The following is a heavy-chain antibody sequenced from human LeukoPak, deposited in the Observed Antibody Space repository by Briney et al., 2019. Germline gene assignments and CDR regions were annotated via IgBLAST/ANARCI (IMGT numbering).Heavy chain of an antibody. J-gene: IGHJ4*02. V-gene: IGHV3-53*01. D-gene: IGHD3-22*01. Sequence: GGSLRLSCAASGFTVSSNYMSWVRQAPGKGLEWVSVIYSGGSTYYADSVKGRFTISRDNSKNTLYLQMNSLRAEDTAVYYCAKAARRITMIVVVITLKYFDYWGQGTLVTVSS. CDR1: GFTVSSNY. CDR2: IYSGGST. CDR3: AKAARRITMIVVVITLKYFDY.